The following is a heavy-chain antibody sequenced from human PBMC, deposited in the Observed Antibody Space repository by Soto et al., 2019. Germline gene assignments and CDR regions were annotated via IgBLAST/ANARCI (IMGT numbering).Heavy chain of an antibody. D-gene: IGHD6-13*01. CDR1: GGTFSSYT. Sequence: SVKVSCKASGGTFSSYTISWVRQAPGQGLEWMGRTIPILGIANYAQKFQGRVTITADKSTSTAYMELSSLRSEDTAVYYCARDQDGYSSSWYGWYYYYYMDVWGKGTTVTAP. V-gene: IGHV1-69*04. CDR2: TIPILGIA. CDR3: ARDQDGYSSSWYGWYYYYYMDV. J-gene: IGHJ6*03.